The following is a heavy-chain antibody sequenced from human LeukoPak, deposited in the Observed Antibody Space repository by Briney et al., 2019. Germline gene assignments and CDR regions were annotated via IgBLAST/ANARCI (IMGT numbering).Heavy chain of an antibody. CDR1: GFTVSSNY. Sequence: GGSLRLSCAASGFTVSSNYMSWVRQAPGKGLEWVSIIYSGGTTYYADSVKGRFTISRDDSKNTLYLQMNSLRAEDTAVYYCARDGYYDSSGYYPRFDYWGQGTLVTVSS. J-gene: IGHJ4*02. V-gene: IGHV3-66*01. CDR2: IYSGGTT. CDR3: ARDGYYDSSGYYPRFDY. D-gene: IGHD3-22*01.